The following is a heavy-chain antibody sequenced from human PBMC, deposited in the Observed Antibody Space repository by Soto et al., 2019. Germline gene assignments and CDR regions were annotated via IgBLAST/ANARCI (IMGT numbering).Heavy chain of an antibody. CDR3: ARGGHIVVVPALLDV. CDR2: ISYDGSNT. V-gene: IGHV3-30-3*01. D-gene: IGHD2-2*01. CDR1: GFTFSSYA. Sequence: QVQLVESGGGVVQPGRSLRLSCAASGFTFSSYAMHWVRQASGKGLEWVALISYDGSNTFYADAVKGRFTFSRDNSKNTLYLQMISLRAEDTAVYYCARGGHIVVVPALLDVWGQGTTVTVSS. J-gene: IGHJ6*02.